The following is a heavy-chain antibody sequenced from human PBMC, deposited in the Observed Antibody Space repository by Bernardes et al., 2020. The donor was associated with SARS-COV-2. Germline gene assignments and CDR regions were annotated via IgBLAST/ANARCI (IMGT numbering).Heavy chain of an antibody. V-gene: IGHV1-69*13. CDR1: GDTFTSYA. J-gene: IGHJ4*02. CDR2: IIPMFGST. D-gene: IGHD3-16*01. CDR3: AKDLIAGTLGGLPQTFDY. Sequence: SVKVSCKASGDTFTSYAFIWVRQAPGQGLEWMGRIIPMFGSTNYAQNFQGRVTITADESSSTAYMELSSLRAEDTAVYFCAKDLIAGTLGGLPQTFDYWCQGTLVTVSS.